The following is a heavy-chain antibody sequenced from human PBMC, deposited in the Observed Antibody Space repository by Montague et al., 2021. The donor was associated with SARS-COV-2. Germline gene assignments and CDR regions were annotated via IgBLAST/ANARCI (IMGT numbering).Heavy chain of an antibody. CDR3: ARDMYYDILTGYYTY. J-gene: IGHJ4*02. D-gene: IGHD3-9*01. CDR1: GFTFSSYS. CDR2: ISSSSYI. Sequence: SLRLSFAASGFTFSSYSMNWVRQAPGKGLEWVSSISSSSYIYYADSVKGRFTISRDNAKNSLYLQMNSLRAEDTAVYYCARDMYYDILTGYYTYWGQGTLVTVSS. V-gene: IGHV3-21*01.